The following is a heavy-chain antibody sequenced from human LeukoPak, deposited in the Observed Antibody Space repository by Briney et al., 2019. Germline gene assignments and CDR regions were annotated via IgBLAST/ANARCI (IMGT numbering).Heavy chain of an antibody. CDR3: ARSAGDLCDAFDI. CDR1: DYSINSGYY. V-gene: IGHV4-38-2*01. Sequence: PSETLSLTCAVSDYSINSGYYWGWIRQPPGKGLEWIGSIYHSGSTYYNPSLKSRVTISVDTSKNQFSLNLSSVTAADTAVYYCARSAGDLCDAFDIWGQGTMVTVSS. CDR2: IYHSGST. D-gene: IGHD7-27*01. J-gene: IGHJ3*02.